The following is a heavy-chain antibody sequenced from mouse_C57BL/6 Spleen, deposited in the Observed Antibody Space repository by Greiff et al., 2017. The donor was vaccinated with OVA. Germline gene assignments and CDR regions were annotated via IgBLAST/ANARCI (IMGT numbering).Heavy chain of an antibody. CDR3: ARETAQASMDY. V-gene: IGHV3-6*01. CDR2: ISYDGSN. J-gene: IGHJ4*01. D-gene: IGHD3-2*02. CDR1: GYSITSGYY. Sequence: VQLKESGPGLVKPSQSLSLTCSVTGYSITSGYYWNWIRQFPGNKLEWMGYISYDGSNNYNPSLKNRISITRDTSKNQFFLKLNSVTTEDTATYYCARETAQASMDYWGQGTSVTVSS.